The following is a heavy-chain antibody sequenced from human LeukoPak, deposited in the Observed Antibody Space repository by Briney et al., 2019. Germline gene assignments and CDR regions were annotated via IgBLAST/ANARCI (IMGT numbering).Heavy chain of an antibody. Sequence: SETLSLTCSASGGSISSSNYYWGWIRQPPGKGLEWIGSISYSGSTYYNPSLKSRVTISVDTSKNQFSLKLSSVTAADTAVYYCARKNESIAVAGGINYWGQGTLVTVSS. V-gene: IGHV4-39*01. D-gene: IGHD6-19*01. CDR2: ISYSGST. CDR1: GGSISSSNYY. J-gene: IGHJ4*02. CDR3: ARKNESIAVAGGINY.